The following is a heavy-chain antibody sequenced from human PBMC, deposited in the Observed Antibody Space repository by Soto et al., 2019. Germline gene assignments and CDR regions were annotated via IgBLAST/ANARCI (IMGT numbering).Heavy chain of an antibody. CDR3: AHKGPEDWPLDY. D-gene: IGHD3-9*01. V-gene: IGHV2-5*08. Sequence: TLSLTCAVSGGSISSGGSSWSWIRQPPGKALEWLAVIYWDDSKHYSPSLRSRLTITKDTSKNQVFLTMTYMDPMDTGTYYCAHKGPEDWPLDYWGQGTLVTVSS. CDR2: IYWDDSK. CDR1: GGSISSGGSS. J-gene: IGHJ4*02.